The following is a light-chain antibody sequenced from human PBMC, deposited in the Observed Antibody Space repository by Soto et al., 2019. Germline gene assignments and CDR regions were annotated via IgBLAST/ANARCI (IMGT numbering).Light chain of an antibody. Sequence: EIVLTQSPATLSLSPGERATLSCRASQSVSSYLAWYQQKPGQAPRLLIYDASNRATGIPARFSGSGSGTDFTLTISSLEPEDFAVYYCQQSSNWPPLTXGGGTKVDIK. V-gene: IGKV3-11*01. CDR2: DAS. CDR3: QQSSNWPPLT. CDR1: QSVSSY. J-gene: IGKJ4*01.